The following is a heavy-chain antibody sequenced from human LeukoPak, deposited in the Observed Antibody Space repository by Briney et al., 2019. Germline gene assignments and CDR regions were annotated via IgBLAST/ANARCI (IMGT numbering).Heavy chain of an antibody. V-gene: IGHV3-23*01. CDR3: ALGHCGGGCFFPVEG. CDR2: VSSSGAYT. Sequence: GGSLRLLYAPCGVTLRPFDLLWAPQAPGKGPEWVSAVSSSGAYTYYADSAKGRFTVSRDDSKNSLYLQLNNLRDEDTAVYYCALGHCGGGCFFPVEGRGRGTLVTVSS. CDR1: GVTLRPFD. J-gene: IGHJ4*02. D-gene: IGHD2-21*02.